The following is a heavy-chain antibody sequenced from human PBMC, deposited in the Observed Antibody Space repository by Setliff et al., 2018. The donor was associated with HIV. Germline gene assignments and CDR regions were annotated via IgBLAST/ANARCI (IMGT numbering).Heavy chain of an antibody. V-gene: IGHV1-69*13. CDR2: IIPILGTT. CDR3: ARATDPTSFDYVWGSYRYTLGH. J-gene: IGHJ4*02. Sequence: SVKVSCKASGGSFSNYGFSWVRQAPGQGLEWLGGIIPILGTTNYAPEFQDRVTITADESTSTAYLEMGNLRSEDTAVYFCARATDPTSFDYVWGSYRYTLGHWGQGTLVTVPQ. CDR1: GGSFSNYG. D-gene: IGHD3-16*02.